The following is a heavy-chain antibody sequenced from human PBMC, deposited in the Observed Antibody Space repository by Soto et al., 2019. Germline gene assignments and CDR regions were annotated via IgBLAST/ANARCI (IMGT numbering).Heavy chain of an antibody. CDR2: IIPIFGTA. Sequence: QVQLVQSGAEVKKPGSSVTVSCKASGGTFSSYTISWVRQAPGQGLEWMGGIIPIFGTANYAQKFQGRVTITADESTSTAYMELRSLGSEDTAVYYCARGNHRWLQLWYFDLWGRGTLVTVSS. CDR3: ARGNHRWLQLWYFDL. J-gene: IGHJ2*01. D-gene: IGHD5-12*01. CDR1: GGTFSSYT. V-gene: IGHV1-69*12.